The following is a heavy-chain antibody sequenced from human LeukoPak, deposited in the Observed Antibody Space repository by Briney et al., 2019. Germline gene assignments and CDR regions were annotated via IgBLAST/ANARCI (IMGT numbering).Heavy chain of an antibody. CDR1: GGSISSGGYY. V-gene: IGHV4-31*03. CDR2: IYYSGST. D-gene: IGHD3-22*01. CDR3: ARDSSYYDSSGYYYYGMDV. J-gene: IGHJ6*02. Sequence: SQTLSLTCTVSGGSISSGGYYWSWIRQHPGKGLEWFGYIYYSGSTYYNPSLKSRVTISVDTSKKQFSLKLSSVTAADTAVYYCARDSSYYDSSGYYYYGMDVWGQGTTVTVSS.